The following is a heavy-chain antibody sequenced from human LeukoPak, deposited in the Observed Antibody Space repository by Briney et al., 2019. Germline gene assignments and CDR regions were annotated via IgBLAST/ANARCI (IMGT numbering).Heavy chain of an antibody. CDR1: GFTFSSYS. Sequence: PGGSLRLSCAASGFTFSSYSMNWVRQAPGKGLEWVSSFSSSSSYIYYADSVKGRFTISRDNAKNSLYLQMNSLRAEDTAVYYCARDPGYYYDSSGYYVDYWGQGTLVTVSS. CDR2: FSSSSSYI. J-gene: IGHJ4*02. D-gene: IGHD3-22*01. CDR3: ARDPGYYYDSSGYYVDY. V-gene: IGHV3-21*01.